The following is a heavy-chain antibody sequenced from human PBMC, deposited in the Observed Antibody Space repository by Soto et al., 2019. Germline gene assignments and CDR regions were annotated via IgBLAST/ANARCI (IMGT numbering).Heavy chain of an antibody. CDR1: GFTFSNAW. Sequence: GGSLRLSCAASGFTFSNAWMNWVRQAPGKGLEWVGRIKSKTDGGKTDYAAPVKGRFTISRDDSKNTLYLQMNSLKTEDTAVYYCLSDPYSSGWYGYWGQGTLVTVSS. J-gene: IGHJ4*02. D-gene: IGHD6-19*01. CDR3: LSDPYSSGWYGY. CDR2: IKSKTDGGKT. V-gene: IGHV3-15*07.